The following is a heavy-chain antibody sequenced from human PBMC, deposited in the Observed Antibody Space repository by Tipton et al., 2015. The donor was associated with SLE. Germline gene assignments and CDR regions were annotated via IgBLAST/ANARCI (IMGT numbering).Heavy chain of an antibody. CDR2: ISWDGGST. CDR3: AKVPGYGDYYFDY. J-gene: IGHJ4*02. V-gene: IGHV3-43*01. D-gene: IGHD4-17*01. CDR1: GFTFDDYT. Sequence: SLRLSCAASGFTFDDYTMHWVRQAPGKGLEWVSLISWDGGSTYYADSVKGRFTISRDNSKNSLYLQMNSLRAEDTAVYYCAKVPGYGDYYFDYWGQGTLVTVSS.